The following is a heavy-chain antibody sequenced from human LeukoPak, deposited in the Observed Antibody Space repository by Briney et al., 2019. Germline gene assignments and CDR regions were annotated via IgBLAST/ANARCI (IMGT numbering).Heavy chain of an antibody. J-gene: IGHJ4*02. CDR1: GFTFSSYE. CDR2: IGSTSGSTI. CDR3: ARRYCGSTSCLLDY. V-gene: IGHV3-48*03. D-gene: IGHD2-2*01. Sequence: GGSLRLSCAASGFTFSSYEMNWVRQAPGKGLEWVSYIGSTSGSTIYYADSVKGRFTISRDNAKNSLYLQMNSLRAEDTAVYYCARRYCGSTSCLLDYWGQGTLVTVSS.